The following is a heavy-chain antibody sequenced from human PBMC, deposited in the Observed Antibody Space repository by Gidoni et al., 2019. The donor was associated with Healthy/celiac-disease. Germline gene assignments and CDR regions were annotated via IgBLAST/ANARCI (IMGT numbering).Heavy chain of an antibody. Sequence: QVQLVESGGGVVQPGGSLLLSCAAPGFTFSTSCMHWVRQAPGKGLEWVAVISYDGSNKYYADSVKGRVTISRDNSKNTLYLQMNSLRAEDTAVYYCARVPPGYYYDSRVPPDYWGQGTLVTVSS. CDR2: ISYDGSNK. CDR1: GFTFSTSC. J-gene: IGHJ4*02. V-gene: IGHV3-30-3*01. D-gene: IGHD3-22*01. CDR3: ARVPPGYYYDSRVPPDY.